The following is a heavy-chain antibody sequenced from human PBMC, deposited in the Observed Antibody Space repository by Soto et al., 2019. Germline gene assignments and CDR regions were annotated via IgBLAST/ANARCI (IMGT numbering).Heavy chain of an antibody. D-gene: IGHD3-22*01. J-gene: IGHJ4*02. CDR3: ARSMYYSDGSNYSPFEC. CDR2: FYYTGST. V-gene: IGHV4-61*01. CDR1: IAAIRSGNHN. Sequence: TLSLAWMVSIAAIRSGNHNWTSIRHPPGKGLEWIGYFYYTGSTNYNPSLNSRVTISIDASKNQFSLRLSSVTAADTAVYYCARSMYYSDGSNYSPFECWGQGTLVTVS.